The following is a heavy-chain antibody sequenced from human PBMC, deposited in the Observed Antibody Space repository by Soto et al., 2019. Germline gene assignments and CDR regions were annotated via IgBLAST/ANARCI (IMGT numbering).Heavy chain of an antibody. J-gene: IGHJ6*02. CDR2: IYHSGST. CDR3: AALEGDCSGGACDGYYAMHV. CDR1: GGSMSSGGYS. V-gene: IGHV4-30-2*01. D-gene: IGHD2-15*01. Sequence: SETLSLTCAVSGGSMSSGGYSWSWIRQPPGKGLEWIGYIYHSGSTYYNPSLKSRVTISVDRSKNQFSLKLSSVTAADTAVYYCAALEGDCSGGACDGYYAMHVWGQGTTVTVS.